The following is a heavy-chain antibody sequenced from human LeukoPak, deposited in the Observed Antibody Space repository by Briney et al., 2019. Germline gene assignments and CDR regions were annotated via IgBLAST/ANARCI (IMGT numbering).Heavy chain of an antibody. CDR3: ARDDRAFVRVVVAATHSGY. V-gene: IGHV1-18*01. CDR1: GYTFTSYG. CDR2: ISAYNGNT. D-gene: IGHD2-15*01. J-gene: IGHJ4*02. Sequence: GASVKVSCKASGYTFTSYGISWVRQAPGQGLEWMGWISAYNGNTNYAQKLQGRVTMTTDTSTSTAYMELRSLRSDDTAVYYCARDDRAFVRVVVAATHSGYWGQGTLVTVSS.